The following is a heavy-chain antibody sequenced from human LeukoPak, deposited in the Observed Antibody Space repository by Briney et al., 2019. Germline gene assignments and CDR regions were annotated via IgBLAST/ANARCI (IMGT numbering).Heavy chain of an antibody. CDR3: ARAPLSASPDY. CDR2: IYYSGST. Sequence: SETLSLTCTVSGVSISSGGYYWSWIRQHPGKGLEWIGYIYYSGSTYYNPSLKSRVTISVGTSKNQFSLKLSSVTAADTAVYYCARAPLSASPDYWGQGTLVTVSS. CDR1: GVSISSGGYY. D-gene: IGHD2-2*01. J-gene: IGHJ4*02. V-gene: IGHV4-31*03.